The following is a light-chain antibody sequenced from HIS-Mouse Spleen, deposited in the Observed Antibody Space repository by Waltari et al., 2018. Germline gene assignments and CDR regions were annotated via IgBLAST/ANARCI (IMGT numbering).Light chain of an antibody. J-gene: IGLJ2*01. CDR3: SSYAGSNNLGV. V-gene: IGLV2-8*01. Sequence: QSALTQPPSASGSPGQSVTISCTGTSSDVGGYNYVSWYHQHPGKAPKLMIYEVSKRPSGVPDRVSGSKSGNTASLTVSGLQAEDEADYYCSSYAGSNNLGVFGGGTKLTVL. CDR2: EVS. CDR1: SSDVGGYNY.